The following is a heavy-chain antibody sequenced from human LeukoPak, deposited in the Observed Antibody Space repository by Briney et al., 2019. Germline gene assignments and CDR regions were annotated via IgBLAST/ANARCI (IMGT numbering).Heavy chain of an antibody. J-gene: IGHJ4*02. CDR3: ARDPNYYDSSGYWVY. D-gene: IGHD3-22*01. CDR1: EFTFSNYA. V-gene: IGHV3-30-3*01. Sequence: PGGSLRLSCTASEFTFSNYAMHWVRQAPGKGLEWVAVISYDGSNKYYADSVKGRFTISRDNSKNTLYLQMNSLRAEDTAVYYCARDPNYYDSSGYWVYWGQGTLVTVSS. CDR2: ISYDGSNK.